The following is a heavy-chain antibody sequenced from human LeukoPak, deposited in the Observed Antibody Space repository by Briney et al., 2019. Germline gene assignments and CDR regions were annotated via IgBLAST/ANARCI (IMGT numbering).Heavy chain of an antibody. Sequence: HSGGSLRLSCAASGFTVSNNYMSWVRQAPGKGLEWVSVIYSAGNTYYADSVKGRFAISRDNSKNTLYLQMNNLRVEDTAVYYCAGKLRGTGYPDFWGQGTLLTVSS. CDR3: AGKLRGTGYPDF. J-gene: IGHJ4*02. D-gene: IGHD3-9*01. CDR1: GFTVSNNY. V-gene: IGHV3-53*01. CDR2: IYSAGNT.